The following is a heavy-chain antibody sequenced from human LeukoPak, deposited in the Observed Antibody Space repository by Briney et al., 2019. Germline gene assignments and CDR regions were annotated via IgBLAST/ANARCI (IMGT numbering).Heavy chain of an antibody. Sequence: GGSLRLSCAASGFTFSNYVMHWVRQAPGKGLEWVAVIWYDGSNKYYADSVKGRFTISRDNSKNTLYLQMNSLRAEDTAVYYCASASSWAAYFDCWGQGTLVTVSP. CDR1: GFTFSNYV. J-gene: IGHJ4*02. V-gene: IGHV3-33*01. D-gene: IGHD6-13*01. CDR3: ASASSWAAYFDC. CDR2: IWYDGSNK.